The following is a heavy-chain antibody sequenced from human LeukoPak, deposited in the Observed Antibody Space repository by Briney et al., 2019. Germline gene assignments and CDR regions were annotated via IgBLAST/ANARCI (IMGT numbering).Heavy chain of an antibody. CDR1: GFTFSSYS. D-gene: IGHD5-12*01. J-gene: IGHJ4*02. CDR2: ISSSSSYI. Sequence: GGSLRLSCAASGFTFSSYSMNWVRQAPGKGLEWVSSISSSSSYIYYADSVKGRFTISRDNAKNSLYLQMNSLRAEDTAVYYCARDSGYETKPTDYWGQGILVTVSS. V-gene: IGHV3-21*01. CDR3: ARDSGYETKPTDY.